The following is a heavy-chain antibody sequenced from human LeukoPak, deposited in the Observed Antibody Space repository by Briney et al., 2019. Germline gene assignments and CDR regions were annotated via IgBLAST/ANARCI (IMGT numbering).Heavy chain of an antibody. V-gene: IGHV3-30*18. CDR1: GFTFSSYW. J-gene: IGHJ6*03. CDR2: ISYDGSNK. CDR3: ANFPLSYYYYMDV. Sequence: GGSLRLSCAASGFTFSSYWMHWVRQAPGKGLEWVAVISYDGSNKYYADSVKGRFTISRDNSKNTLYLQMNSLRAEDTAVYYCANFPLSYYYYMDVWGKGTTVTVSS.